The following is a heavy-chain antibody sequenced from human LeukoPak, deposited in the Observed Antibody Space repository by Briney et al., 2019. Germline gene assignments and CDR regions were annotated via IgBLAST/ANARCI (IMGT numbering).Heavy chain of an antibody. V-gene: IGHV3-23*01. CDR3: AKEGRRGYSYAWGY. D-gene: IGHD5-18*01. J-gene: IGHJ4*02. CDR1: GFTFNTYA. CDR2: ISGSGGST. Sequence: GGSLRLSCAASGFTFNTYAMSWVRQAPGKGLEWVSAISGSGGSTYYADSVKGRFTISRDNSKNTLYLQMNSLRAEDTAVYYCAKEGRRGYSYAWGYWGQGTLVTVSS.